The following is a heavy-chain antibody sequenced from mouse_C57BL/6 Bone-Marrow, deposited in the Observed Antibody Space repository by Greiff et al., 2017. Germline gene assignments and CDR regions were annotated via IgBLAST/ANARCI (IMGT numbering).Heavy chain of an antibody. V-gene: IGHV3-6*01. CDR3: AREEGYYNFDY. Sequence: EVHLVESGPGLVKPSQSLSLTCSVTGYSITSGYYWNWIRQFPGNKLEWMGYISYDGSNNYNPSLKNRISITRDTSKNQFFLKLNSVTTEDTATYYCAREEGYYNFDYWGQGTTLTVSS. J-gene: IGHJ2*01. D-gene: IGHD2-12*01. CDR1: GYSITSGYY. CDR2: ISYDGSN.